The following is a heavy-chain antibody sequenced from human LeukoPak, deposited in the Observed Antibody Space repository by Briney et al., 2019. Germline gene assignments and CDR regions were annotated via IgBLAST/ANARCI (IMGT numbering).Heavy chain of an antibody. J-gene: IGHJ4*02. D-gene: IGHD6-19*01. CDR3: ARDDSSGWYIFDY. Sequence: GASVKVSCKASGYTFTSYAMHWVRQAPGQRLEWMGWINAGNGNTKYSQKFQGRVTITRDTSASTAYMELSSLRSEDTAVYYCARDDSSGWYIFDYWGQGTLVAVSS. CDR2: INAGNGNT. CDR1: GYTFTSYA. V-gene: IGHV1-3*01.